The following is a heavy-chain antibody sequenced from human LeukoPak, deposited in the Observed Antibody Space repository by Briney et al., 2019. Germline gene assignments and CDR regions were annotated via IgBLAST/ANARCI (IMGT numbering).Heavy chain of an antibody. Sequence: GGSLRLSCAASRFTFSSYAMHWVRQAPGKGLEWVAVISYDGSNKYYADSVKGRFAISRDNSKNTLYLQMNSLRAEDTAVYYCARDRLVPAAYYFDYWGQGTLVTVSS. V-gene: IGHV3-30*09. D-gene: IGHD2-2*01. CDR2: ISYDGSNK. J-gene: IGHJ4*02. CDR1: RFTFSSYA. CDR3: ARDRLVPAAYYFDY.